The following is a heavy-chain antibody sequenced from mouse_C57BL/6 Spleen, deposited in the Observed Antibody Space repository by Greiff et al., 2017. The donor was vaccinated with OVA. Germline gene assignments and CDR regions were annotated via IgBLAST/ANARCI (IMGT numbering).Heavy chain of an antibody. CDR3: ARRDGNGDYFDY. Sequence: QVHVKQPGAELVKPGASVKLSCKASGYTFTSYWMQWVKQRPGQGLEWIGEIDPSDSYTNYNQQFKGKATLTVDTSSSTAYMQLSSLTSEDSAVYYCARRDGNGDYFDYWGQGTTLTVSS. CDR2: IDPSDSYT. J-gene: IGHJ2*01. V-gene: IGHV1-50*01. CDR1: GYTFTSYW. D-gene: IGHD2-1*01.